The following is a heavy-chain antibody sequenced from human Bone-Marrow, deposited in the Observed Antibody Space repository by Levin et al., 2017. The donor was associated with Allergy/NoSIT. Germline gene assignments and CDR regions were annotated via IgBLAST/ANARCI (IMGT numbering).Heavy chain of an antibody. Sequence: SSETLSLTCAVSGGSISSGGYSWSWIRQPPGKGLEWIGYIYHSGSTYYNPSLKSRVTISVDRSKNQFSLKLSSVTAADTAVYYCARVRRTLRLYRFLSYYFDYWGQGTLVTVSS. V-gene: IGHV4-30-2*01. J-gene: IGHJ4*02. CDR2: IYHSGST. CDR1: GGSISSGGYS. D-gene: IGHD3-16*01. CDR3: ARVRRTLRLYRFLSYYFDY.